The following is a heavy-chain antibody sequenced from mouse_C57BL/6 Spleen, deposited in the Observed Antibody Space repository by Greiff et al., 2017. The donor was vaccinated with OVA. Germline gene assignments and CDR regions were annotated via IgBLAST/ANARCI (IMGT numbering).Heavy chain of an antibody. Sequence: VQLQQSGAELVKPGASVKISCKASGYAFSSYWMNWVKQRPGKGLEWIGQIYPGDGGTNYNGKFKGKATLTADKSSSTAYMQLSSLTSGDSAVYFCARSYSNSYFDYWGQGTTLTVSS. CDR3: ARSYSNSYFDY. D-gene: IGHD2-5*01. V-gene: IGHV1-80*01. CDR1: GYAFSSYW. CDR2: IYPGDGGT. J-gene: IGHJ2*01.